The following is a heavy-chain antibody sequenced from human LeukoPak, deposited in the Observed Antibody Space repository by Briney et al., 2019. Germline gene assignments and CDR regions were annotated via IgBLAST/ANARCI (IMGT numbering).Heavy chain of an antibody. D-gene: IGHD3-16*02. CDR3: ARGYYDYVWGSYRPNPYFDY. CDR2: IYYSGST. V-gene: IGHV4-39*01. J-gene: IGHJ4*02. Sequence: SETLSLTCTVSGGSISSSSYYWGWIRQPPGKGLEWIGSIYYSGSTYYNPSLKSRVTISVDTSKNQFSLKLSSVTAADTAVYYCARGYYDYVWGSYRPNPYFDYWGQGTLVTVSS. CDR1: GGSISSSSYY.